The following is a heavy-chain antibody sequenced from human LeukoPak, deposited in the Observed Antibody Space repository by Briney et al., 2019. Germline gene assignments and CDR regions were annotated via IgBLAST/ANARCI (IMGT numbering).Heavy chain of an antibody. CDR1: GFTVSINS. V-gene: IGHV3-20*04. Sequence: GGSLRLSCTVSGFTVSINSMSWVRQAPGKGLEWVSGINWNGGNTGYADSVKGRFTISRDNVKNSLYLQMNSLRAEDTALYYCARAPGVRYYYYMDVWGKGTTVTVSS. CDR2: INWNGGNT. CDR3: ARAPGVRYYYYMDV. D-gene: IGHD2-8*01. J-gene: IGHJ6*03.